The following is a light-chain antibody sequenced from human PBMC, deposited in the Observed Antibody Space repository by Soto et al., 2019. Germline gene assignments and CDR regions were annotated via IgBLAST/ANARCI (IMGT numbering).Light chain of an antibody. CDR3: QVWDSSSDHLV. CDR2: YDS. V-gene: IGLV3-21*04. CDR1: NIGSKS. Sequence: SYELTQPPSVSVAPGKTARITCGGNNIGSKSVHWYQQKPGQAPVLVIYYDSDRPSGIPERFSGSNSANTATLTISRVEAEDEADYYCQVWDSSSDHLVFGGGTKLTVL. J-gene: IGLJ2*01.